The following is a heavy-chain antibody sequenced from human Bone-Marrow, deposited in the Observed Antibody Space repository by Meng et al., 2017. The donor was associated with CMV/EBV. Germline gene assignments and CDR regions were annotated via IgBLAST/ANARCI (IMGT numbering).Heavy chain of an antibody. Sequence: GESLKISCAASGFTVSSKYLAWVRQAPGKGLEWVSIIYSGTRTFYADSVKGRFTISRDNAKNTLYLQMNSLRAEDTAVYYCARDQFAGDYYYYGMDVWGQGPTVTGSS. J-gene: IGHJ6*01. V-gene: IGHV3-66*01. CDR3: ARDQFAGDYYYYGMDV. CDR2: IYSGTRT. CDR1: GFTVSSKY. D-gene: IGHD1-26*01.